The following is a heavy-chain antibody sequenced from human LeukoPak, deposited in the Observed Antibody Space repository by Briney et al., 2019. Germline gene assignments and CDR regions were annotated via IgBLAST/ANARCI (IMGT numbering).Heavy chain of an antibody. CDR2: ISAYNGNT. CDR1: GYTFTSYG. J-gene: IGHJ4*02. V-gene: IGHV1-18*01. D-gene: IGHD2-21*01. Sequence: GASVKVSCKASGYTFTSYGISWVRQAPRKGLEWMGWISAYNGNTNYAQKLQGRVTMTTGTSTSTAYMELRSLRSDDTAVYYCSISSWNRPGLDWGQGTLVTVSS. CDR3: SISSWNRPGLD.